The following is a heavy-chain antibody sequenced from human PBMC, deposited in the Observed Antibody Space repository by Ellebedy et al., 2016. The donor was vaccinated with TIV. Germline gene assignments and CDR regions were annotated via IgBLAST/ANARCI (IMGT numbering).Heavy chain of an antibody. V-gene: IGHV3-30*12. CDR1: GFRFSSYC. CDR2: IWYDGSNK. Sequence: GESLKISCAASGFRFSSYCMHWVRPAPGKGLEWVALIWYDGSNKFYADSVKGRFTISRDNSKDTIHLQMNSLRVEDTGVYYCARDPVKHSSGRAGMDVWGQGTAVTVSS. D-gene: IGHD6-19*01. CDR3: ARDPVKHSSGRAGMDV. J-gene: IGHJ6*02.